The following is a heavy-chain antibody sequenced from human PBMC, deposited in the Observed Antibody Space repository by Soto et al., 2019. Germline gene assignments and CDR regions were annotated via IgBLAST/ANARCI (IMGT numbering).Heavy chain of an antibody. CDR1: GGTFSSYA. CDR3: ARGGYLGVLMMYAPDY. CDR2: IIPIFGTA. Sequence: QVQLVQSGAEVKKPGSSVKVSCKASGGTFSSYAISWVRQAPGQGLEWMGGIIPIFGTANYAQKFQGRVTITADESTSTAFMELSSLRSEDTAVYYCARGGYLGVLMMYAPDYWGQGTLVTVSS. V-gene: IGHV1-69*12. J-gene: IGHJ4*02. D-gene: IGHD2-8*01.